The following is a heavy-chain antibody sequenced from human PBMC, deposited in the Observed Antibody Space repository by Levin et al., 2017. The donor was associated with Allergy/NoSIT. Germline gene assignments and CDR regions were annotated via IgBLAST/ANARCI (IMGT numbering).Heavy chain of an antibody. Sequence: SQTLSLTCTVSCGSVFSGSYYWSWIRQPPGKGLEYIGYVCYSGSTNYNPSLKSRVTISMDTSKNQLSLKLSSVSAADTAVYYCARGLIITQGGSNYYYGVDVWGQGTPVTVSS. V-gene: IGHV4-61*01. D-gene: IGHD3-10*01. J-gene: IGHJ6*02. CDR1: CGSVFSGSYY. CDR2: VCYSGST. CDR3: ARGLIITQGGSNYYYGVDV.